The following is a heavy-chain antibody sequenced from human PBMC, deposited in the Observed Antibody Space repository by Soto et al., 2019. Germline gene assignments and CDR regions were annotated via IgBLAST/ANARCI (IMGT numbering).Heavy chain of an antibody. J-gene: IGHJ4*02. CDR3: ASLDTAMQERSAFDY. V-gene: IGHV4-34*01. CDR2: INHSGST. Sequence: SETLSLTCAVYGGSFSGYYWSWIRQPPGKGLEWIGEINHSGSTNYNPSLKSRVTISVDTSKNQFSLKLSSVTAADTAVYYCASLDTAMQERSAFDYWGQGTLVTVS. D-gene: IGHD5-18*01. CDR1: GGSFSGYY.